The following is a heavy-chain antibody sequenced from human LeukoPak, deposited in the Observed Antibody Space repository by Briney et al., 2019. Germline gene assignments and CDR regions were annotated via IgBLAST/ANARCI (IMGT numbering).Heavy chain of an antibody. Sequence: GGSLRLSCAASGFTFYTYAMTWVRQAPGKGLEWVSSISGSGDNTYYADSVKGRFTVSRDNSKNTLYLQMNSLRAEDTAVYYCAKTPGDCTGGTCYSFDYWGQGSLVTVSS. CDR2: ISGSGDNT. CDR1: GFTFYTYA. D-gene: IGHD2-15*01. J-gene: IGHJ4*02. V-gene: IGHV3-23*01. CDR3: AKTPGDCTGGTCYSFDY.